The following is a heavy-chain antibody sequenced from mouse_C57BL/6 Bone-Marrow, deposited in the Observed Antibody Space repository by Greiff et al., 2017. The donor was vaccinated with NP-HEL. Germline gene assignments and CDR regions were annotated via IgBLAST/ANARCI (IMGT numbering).Heavy chain of an antibody. V-gene: IGHV1-64*01. Sequence: QVQLQQPGAELVKPGASVKLSCKASGYTFTSYWMPWVQQRPGQGLEWIGMIHPNSGSTNYNEKFKSKATLTVDKSSSTAYMQLSSLTSEDSAGYYCARMPPYWYFDVWGTGTTVTVSS. J-gene: IGHJ1*03. CDR1: GYTFTSYW. CDR2: IHPNSGST. CDR3: ARMPPYWYFDV. D-gene: IGHD6-1*01.